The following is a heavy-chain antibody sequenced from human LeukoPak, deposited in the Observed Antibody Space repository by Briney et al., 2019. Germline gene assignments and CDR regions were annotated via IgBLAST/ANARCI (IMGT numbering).Heavy chain of an antibody. V-gene: IGHV3-23*01. Sequence: GGSLRLSCAASGFTFSSYAMSWVRQAPGKGLEWVSAISGSGCSTYYADSVKGRFTISRDNSKNTLYLQMNSLRAEDTAVYYCAKDASGYSSSWPEFYYYYYGMDVWGQGTTVTVSS. CDR1: GFTFSSYA. J-gene: IGHJ6*02. D-gene: IGHD6-13*01. CDR3: AKDASGYSSSWPEFYYYYYGMDV. CDR2: ISGSGCST.